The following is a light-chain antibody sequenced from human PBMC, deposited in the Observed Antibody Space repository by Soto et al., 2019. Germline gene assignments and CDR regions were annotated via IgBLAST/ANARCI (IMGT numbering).Light chain of an antibody. Sequence: EIVLTQSPATLSSSPGERATLSFRASQTVSSKLAWYQHKPGQAPRLLIYDTSNRATGIPDRFSGSGSGTDFTLTISRLEPEDFAVYYCQQYGSSPRTFGQGTKVDIK. J-gene: IGKJ1*01. CDR2: DTS. V-gene: IGKV3-20*01. CDR3: QQYGSSPRT. CDR1: QTVSSK.